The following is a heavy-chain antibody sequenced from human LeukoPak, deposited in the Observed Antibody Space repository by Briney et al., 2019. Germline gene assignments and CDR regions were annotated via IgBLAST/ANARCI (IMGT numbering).Heavy chain of an antibody. V-gene: IGHV3-15*01. CDR2: IKSKTDGGTT. J-gene: IGHJ3*02. D-gene: IGHD3-10*01. Sequence: GGSLRLSCAASGFTFSNAWMSWVRQAPGKGLEWVGRIKSKTDGGTTDYAAPVKGRFTISRDDSKTTLYLQMNSLKTEDTAVYYCTTEGQLLWFGETIDAFDIWGQGTMVTVSS. CDR1: GFTFSNAW. CDR3: TTEGQLLWFGETIDAFDI.